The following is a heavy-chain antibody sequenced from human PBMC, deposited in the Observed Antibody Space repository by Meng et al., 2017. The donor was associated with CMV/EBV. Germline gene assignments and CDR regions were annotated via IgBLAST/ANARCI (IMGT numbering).Heavy chain of an antibody. CDR2: IYWNDDK. Sequence: SGPTLVKPTQTLTLTCTFSGFSLSTSGVGVGWIRQPPGKALEWLALIYWNDDKRYSPSLKSRLTITKDTSKNQVVLTMANMDPVDTATYYCAHSWYGFGPNWFDPWGQGTLVTVSS. J-gene: IGHJ5*02. D-gene: IGHD3/OR15-3a*01. CDR3: AHSWYGFGPNWFDP. CDR1: GFSLSTSGVG. V-gene: IGHV2-5*01.